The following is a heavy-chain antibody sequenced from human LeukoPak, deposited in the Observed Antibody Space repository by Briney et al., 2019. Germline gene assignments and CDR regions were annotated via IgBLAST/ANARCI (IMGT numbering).Heavy chain of an antibody. CDR3: ARDSCSSTSCYKGPDY. D-gene: IGHD2-2*02. J-gene: IGHJ4*02. CDR2: ISSSGNNI. V-gene: IGHV3-48*03. CDR1: GLTFSSYE. Sequence: RGRCLRLSCAASGLTFSSYEMKWVRQAPRKGLEGVSYISSSGNNIYYAESVEGRFTISRDNAENSLYLQMNSLRAEDTAVYYCARDSCSSTSCYKGPDYWGQGTLVTVSS.